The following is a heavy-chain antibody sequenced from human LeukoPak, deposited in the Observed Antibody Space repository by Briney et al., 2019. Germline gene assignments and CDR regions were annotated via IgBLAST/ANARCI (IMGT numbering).Heavy chain of an antibody. CDR2: ISYDGSNK. Sequence: GSLRLSCAASGFTFSSYAMHWVRQAPGKGLEWVAVISYDGSNKYYADSVKGRFTISRDNSKNTLYLQMNSLRAEDTAVYYCARSSGSYYYYGMDVWGQGTTVTVSS. D-gene: IGHD1-26*01. CDR3: ARSSGSYYYYGMDV. J-gene: IGHJ6*02. V-gene: IGHV3-30-3*01. CDR1: GFTFSSYA.